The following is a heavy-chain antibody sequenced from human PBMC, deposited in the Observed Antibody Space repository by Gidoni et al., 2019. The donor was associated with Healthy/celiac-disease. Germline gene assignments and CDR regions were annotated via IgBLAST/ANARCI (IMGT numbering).Heavy chain of an antibody. D-gene: IGHD2-15*01. J-gene: IGHJ4*02. CDR1: GFNFSSHA. CDR2: ISGSGGST. CDR3: AKDLSTPHCSGGSCYPDY. V-gene: IGHV3-23*04. Sequence: EVQLVESGGGLVQPGGSLRLSCAASGFNFSSHAMSWVRQAQRKGLVWASAISGSGGSTYYADSVKGRFTISRDNSKNTLYLQMNSLRAEDTAVYYCAKDLSTPHCSGGSCYPDYWGQGTLVTVSS.